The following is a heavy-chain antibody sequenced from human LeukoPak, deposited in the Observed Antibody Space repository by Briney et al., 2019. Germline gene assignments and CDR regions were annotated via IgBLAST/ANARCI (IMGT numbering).Heavy chain of an antibody. CDR2: ISSSSSYI. Sequence: PGGSLRLSCAASGFTFSSYSMNWVRQAPGKGLEWVSSISSSSSYIYYADSVEGRFTISRDNAKNSLYLQMNSLRAEDTAVYYCARDIPDYYDSSGYYGGYFDYWGQGTLVTVSS. CDR3: ARDIPDYYDSSGYYGGYFDY. CDR1: GFTFSSYS. V-gene: IGHV3-21*01. J-gene: IGHJ4*02. D-gene: IGHD3-22*01.